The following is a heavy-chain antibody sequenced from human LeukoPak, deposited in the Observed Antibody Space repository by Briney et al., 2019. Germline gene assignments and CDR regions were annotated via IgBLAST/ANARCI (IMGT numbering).Heavy chain of an antibody. CDR2: IYTSGST. J-gene: IGHJ6*03. CDR3: AKSRGSGYATRYYYYYMDV. V-gene: IGHV4-4*07. CDR1: GGSISSYY. Sequence: PSETLSLTCTVSGGSISSYYWSWIRQPAGKGLEWIGRIYTSGSTNYNPSLKSRVTMSVDTSKNQFSLKLSSVTAEDTAVYYCAKSRGSGYATRYYYYYMDVWGKGTTVTVSS. D-gene: IGHD2-8*01.